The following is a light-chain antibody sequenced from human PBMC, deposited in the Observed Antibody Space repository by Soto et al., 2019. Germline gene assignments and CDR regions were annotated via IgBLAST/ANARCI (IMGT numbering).Light chain of an antibody. CDR2: GAS. Sequence: EIVLTQFPCTLSLSPGDRATLSCEASHSANNNYLAWYQHKPGQAPRLLIYGASSRATGIPDRFSGSGSGTDFTLTISRLEPEDFAVYYCQQYDTSLPYTFGGGTKVDIK. V-gene: IGKV3-20*01. CDR3: QQYDTSLPYT. CDR1: HSANNNY. J-gene: IGKJ4*01.